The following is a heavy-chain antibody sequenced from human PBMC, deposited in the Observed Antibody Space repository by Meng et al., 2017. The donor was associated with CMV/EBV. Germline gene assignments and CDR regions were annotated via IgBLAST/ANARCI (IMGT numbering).Heavy chain of an antibody. J-gene: IGHJ6*02. V-gene: IGHV4-61*01. CDR1: GGSVSSGSYY. CDR2: IYYRGST. CDR3: ARSYYYYYGMDV. Sequence: GSLRLSCTVSGGSVSSGSYYWSWIRQPPGKGLEWIGYIYYRGSTNYNPSLKSRVTISVDTSKNQFSLKLSSVTAADTAVYYCARSYYYYYGMDVWGQGTTVTVSS.